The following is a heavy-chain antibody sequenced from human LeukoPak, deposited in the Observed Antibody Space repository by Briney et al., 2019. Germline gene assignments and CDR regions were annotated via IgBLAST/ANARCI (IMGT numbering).Heavy chain of an antibody. CDR3: TRDASGDNSSGPRIDD. J-gene: IGHJ6*01. CDR2: IKPDGSEK. CDR1: GFDFNAGW. D-gene: IGHD5-18*01. V-gene: IGHV3-7*05. Sequence: GGSLRLLCAASGFDFNAGWMNWVRQAPGKGLEWVAMIKPDGSEKYYVDSVKGLFTISRDNAKNSLYLQMTSLRAEDTAVYYCTRDASGDNSSGPRIDDWGQGTTVTVS.